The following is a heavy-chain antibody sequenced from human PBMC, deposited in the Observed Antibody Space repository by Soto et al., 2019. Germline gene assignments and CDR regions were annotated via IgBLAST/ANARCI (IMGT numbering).Heavy chain of an antibody. V-gene: IGHV3-15*01. CDR2: IKSKTDGGTT. D-gene: IGHD1-1*01. CDR1: GFTFSNAW. J-gene: IGHJ3*02. Sequence: EVQLVESGGGLVKPGGSLRLSCAASGFTFSNAWMSWVRQAPGKGLEWVGRIKSKTDGGTTDYAAPVKGRFTISRDDSKNTLYLQMNSLKTEDTAVYYCTTVYWHWDDAFDIWGQGTMVTVSS. CDR3: TTVYWHWDDAFDI.